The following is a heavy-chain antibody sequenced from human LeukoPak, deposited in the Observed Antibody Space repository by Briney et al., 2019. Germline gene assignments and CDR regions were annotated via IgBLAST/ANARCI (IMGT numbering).Heavy chain of an antibody. V-gene: IGHV4-59*01. CDR2: IYYSGST. Sequence: PSETLSLTCTVSGGSISSYYWSWIRQPPGKGVEWIGYIYYSGSTNYNPSLKSRVTISVDTSKNQYSLKLSSVTAADTAVYYCARDEWGGYCSGGSCYTLYWYFDLWGRGTLVTVSS. J-gene: IGHJ2*01. CDR1: GGSISSYY. D-gene: IGHD2-15*01. CDR3: ARDEWGGYCSGGSCYTLYWYFDL.